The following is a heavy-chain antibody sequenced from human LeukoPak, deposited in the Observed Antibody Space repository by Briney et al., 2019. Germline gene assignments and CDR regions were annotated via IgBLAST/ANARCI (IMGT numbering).Heavy chain of an antibody. Sequence: SETLSLTCTVSGGSISSGSYYWSWIRQPAGKGLEWIGRIYTSGSTNYKPSLKSRVTISVDTSKNQFSLKLSSVTAADTAVYYCARDVVVVPAAIYYYYYMDVWGKGTTVTVSS. CDR1: GGSISSGSYY. J-gene: IGHJ6*03. V-gene: IGHV4-61*02. CDR3: ARDVVVVPAAIYYYYYMDV. D-gene: IGHD2-2*01. CDR2: IYTSGST.